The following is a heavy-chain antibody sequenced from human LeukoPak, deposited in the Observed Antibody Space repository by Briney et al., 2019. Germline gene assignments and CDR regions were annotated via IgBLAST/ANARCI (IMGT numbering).Heavy chain of an antibody. V-gene: IGHV4-59*12. CDR3: ARDITMVRGAPYYYYGMDV. CDR2: IYYSGST. Sequence: SETLSLTCTVSGGSISSYYWSWIRQPPGKGLEWIGYIYYSGSTYYNPSLKSRVTISVDTSKNQFSLKLSSVTAADTAVYYCARDITMVRGAPYYYYGMDVWGQGTTVTVSS. J-gene: IGHJ6*02. D-gene: IGHD3-10*01. CDR1: GGSISSYY.